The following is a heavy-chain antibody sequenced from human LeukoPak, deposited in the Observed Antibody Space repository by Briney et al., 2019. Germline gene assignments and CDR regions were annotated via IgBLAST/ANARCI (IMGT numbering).Heavy chain of an antibody. V-gene: IGHV7-4-1*02. CDR3: ASPQYYYGSGSSFASLDY. CDR2: INTNTGNP. D-gene: IGHD3-10*01. J-gene: IGHJ4*02. CDR1: GYTFTSYA. Sequence: ASVKVSCKASGYTFTSYAMNWVRQAPGQGLEWMGWINTNTGNPTYAQGFTGRFVFSLDTSVSTAYLQISSLKAEDTAVYYCASPQYYYGSGSSFASLDYWGQGTLVTVSS.